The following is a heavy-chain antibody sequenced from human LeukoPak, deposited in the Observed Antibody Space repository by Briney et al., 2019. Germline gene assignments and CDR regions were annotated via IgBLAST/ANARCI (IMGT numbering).Heavy chain of an antibody. CDR1: GGSISSYY. Sequence: NTSEILSLTCTVSGGSISSYYWSWIRQPPGKGLEWIGYIYYSGSTNYNPSLKSRVTISVDTSKNQFSLKLSSVTAADTAVYYCARGITIFSPGAFDIWGQGTMVTVSS. J-gene: IGHJ3*02. D-gene: IGHD3-3*01. CDR2: IYYSGST. V-gene: IGHV4-59*01. CDR3: ARGITIFSPGAFDI.